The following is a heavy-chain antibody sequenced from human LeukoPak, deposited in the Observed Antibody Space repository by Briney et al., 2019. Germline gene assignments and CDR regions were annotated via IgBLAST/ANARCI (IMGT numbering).Heavy chain of an antibody. CDR3: ARGASGIGGIRFDP. D-gene: IGHD3-10*01. J-gene: IGHJ5*02. CDR2: INTGGFTI. CDR1: GFTFSSYE. V-gene: IGHV3-48*03. Sequence: GGSLRLSCAASGFTFSSYEMNWVRQAPGKGLEWVSYINTGGFTIYYADSVKGRFTISRDIAKNSLYLQMNSLRAEDTAVYYCARGASGIGGIRFDPWGQGTLVTVSS.